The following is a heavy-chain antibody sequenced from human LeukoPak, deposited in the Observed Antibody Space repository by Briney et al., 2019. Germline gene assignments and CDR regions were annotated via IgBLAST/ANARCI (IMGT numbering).Heavy chain of an antibody. CDR1: GYTFTGYY. CDR2: INPNSGGT. Sequence: ASVKVSCKASGYTFTGYYMHWVRQAPGQGLEWMGWINPNSGGTNYAQKFQGRVTMTRDTSISTAYMELSRLRSDDTAVYYCARVLDYGGNTRDYWGQGTLVTVSS. D-gene: IGHD4-23*01. J-gene: IGHJ4*02. CDR3: ARVLDYGGNTRDY. V-gene: IGHV1-2*02.